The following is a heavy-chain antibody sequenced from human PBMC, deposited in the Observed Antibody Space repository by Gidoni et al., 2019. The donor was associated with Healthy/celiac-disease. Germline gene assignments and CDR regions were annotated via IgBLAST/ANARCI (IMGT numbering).Heavy chain of an antibody. Sequence: QLQLQESGSGLVKPAQTLSLTCAVSGGSIRSGGYSWSWLRQPPGKGLEWIGYIYHSGSTSYNPSLKSRVTISVDRSKNQFSLKLSSVTAADTAVYYCARDKGGYSSGWYDYWGQGTLVTVSS. CDR3: ARDKGGYSSGWYDY. J-gene: IGHJ4*02. V-gene: IGHV4-30-2*01. CDR2: IYHSGST. D-gene: IGHD6-19*01. CDR1: GGSIRSGGYS.